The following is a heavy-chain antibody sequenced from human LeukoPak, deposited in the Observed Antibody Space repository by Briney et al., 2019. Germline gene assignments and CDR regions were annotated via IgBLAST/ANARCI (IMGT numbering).Heavy chain of an antibody. CDR3: ARFDATDY. Sequence: SETLSLTCAVYGGSFSGYYWSWIRQPPGKGLEWIGEINHSGSTNYNPFLKSRVTISVDTSKNQFSLKLSSVTAADTAVYYCARFDATDYWGQGTLVTVSS. V-gene: IGHV4-34*01. J-gene: IGHJ4*02. CDR1: GGSFSGYY. D-gene: IGHD3-9*01. CDR2: INHSGST.